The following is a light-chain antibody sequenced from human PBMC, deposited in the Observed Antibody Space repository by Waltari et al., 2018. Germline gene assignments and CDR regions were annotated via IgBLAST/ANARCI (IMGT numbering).Light chain of an antibody. Sequence: YDLTQPPSVSVSPGQTASLARSGDKLGDKHVSWYQKKSGQSPVVVMYQDNERPSGIPERFSGSNSGNTAFLTITGTQALDEADYYCQAWDSGTAVFGGGTKLTVL. CDR2: QDN. CDR1: KLGDKH. J-gene: IGLJ2*01. V-gene: IGLV3-1*01. CDR3: QAWDSGTAV.